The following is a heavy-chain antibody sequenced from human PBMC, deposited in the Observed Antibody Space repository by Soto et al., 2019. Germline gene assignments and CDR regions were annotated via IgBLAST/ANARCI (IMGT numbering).Heavy chain of an antibody. CDR2: IIPIFGTA. CDR1: GGTFSSYA. D-gene: IGHD3-10*01. Sequence: GASVKVSCKASGGTFSSYAISWVRQAPGQGLEWMGGIIPIFGTANYAQKFQGRVTITADESTSTAYMELSSLRSEDTAVYYCARAGYYYGSGPMRFDPWGQGTLVTVPS. CDR3: ARAGYYYGSGPMRFDP. J-gene: IGHJ5*02. V-gene: IGHV1-69*13.